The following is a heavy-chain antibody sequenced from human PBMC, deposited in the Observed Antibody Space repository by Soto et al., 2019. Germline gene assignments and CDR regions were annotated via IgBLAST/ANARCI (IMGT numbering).Heavy chain of an antibody. CDR2: NT. V-gene: IGHV1-18*01. Sequence: QVQLVQSGAEVKEPGASVKISCKTSGYTFANYGVTWVRQAPGQGLEWVGCNTDYAQKFQGTVTMTRDTSTSTAYLELRSLKSDDTAVYYCARGGPNLYGGSWNYYFDYWGQGTLVTVSS. CDR1: GYTFANYG. J-gene: IGHJ4*02. CDR3: ARGGPNLYGGSWNYYFDY. D-gene: IGHD1-7*01.